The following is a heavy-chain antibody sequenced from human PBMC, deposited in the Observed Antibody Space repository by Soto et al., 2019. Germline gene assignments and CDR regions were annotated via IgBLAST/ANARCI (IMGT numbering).Heavy chain of an antibody. CDR2: IIPIFGTA. J-gene: IGHJ6*02. CDR3: ARDRSGSGWPGGYYYGMDV. D-gene: IGHD6-19*01. V-gene: IGHV1-69*01. CDR1: GGTFSSYA. Sequence: QVQLVQSGAEVKKPGSSVKVSCKASGGTFSSYAISWVRQAPGQGLEWMGGIIPIFGTANYAQKFQGRVTITADESTSTAYMERSSLRSEDTAVYYCARDRSGSGWPGGYYYGMDVWGQGTTVTVSS.